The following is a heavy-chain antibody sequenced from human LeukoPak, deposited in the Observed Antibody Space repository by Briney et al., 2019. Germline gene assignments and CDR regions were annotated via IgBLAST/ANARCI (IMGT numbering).Heavy chain of an antibody. CDR1: GFTFSSYG. D-gene: IGHD3-16*01. Sequence: GGSLRLSCAASGFTFSSYGMHWVRQAPGKGLEWVAVISYDGSNKYYADSVKGRFTISRDNSKNTLYLQMNSLRAEDTAVYYCARDLERGSRQGEGLDYWGQGTLVTVSS. CDR3: ARDLERGSRQGEGLDY. CDR2: ISYDGSNK. J-gene: IGHJ4*02. V-gene: IGHV3-30*03.